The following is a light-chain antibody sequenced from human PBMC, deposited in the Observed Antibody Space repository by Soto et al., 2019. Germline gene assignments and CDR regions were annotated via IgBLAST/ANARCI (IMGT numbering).Light chain of an antibody. CDR1: QSVSSS. CDR2: DAS. Sequence: EIVLTQSPATLSLSPGERATLSCRASQSVSSSLGWYQQIPGQAPRLLIYDASNRATGIPARFSGSGSGTEFTLTISSLEHEDLAVYYCQQSSNWPRNFSHGTKLEIK. V-gene: IGKV3-11*01. CDR3: QQSSNWPRN. J-gene: IGKJ2*01.